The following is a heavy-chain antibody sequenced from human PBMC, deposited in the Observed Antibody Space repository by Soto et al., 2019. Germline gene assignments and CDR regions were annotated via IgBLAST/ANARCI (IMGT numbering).Heavy chain of an antibody. Sequence: GGSLRLSCAASGFTFSSYGMHWVRQAPGKGLEWVAVIWYDGSNKYYADSVKGRFTISRDNSKNTLYLQMNSLRAEDTAVYYCARDREVLLWFGESRTRYYFDYWGEGTLVTVCS. CDR2: IWYDGSNK. CDR1: GFTFSSYG. D-gene: IGHD3-10*01. J-gene: IGHJ4*02. V-gene: IGHV3-33*01. CDR3: ARDREVLLWFGESRTRYYFDY.